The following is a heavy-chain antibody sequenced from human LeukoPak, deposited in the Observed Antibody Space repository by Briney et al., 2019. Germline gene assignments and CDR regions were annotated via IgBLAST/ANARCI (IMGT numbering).Heavy chain of an antibody. CDR3: ARRRGTTMIVVEPTPHGY. D-gene: IGHD3-22*01. CDR2: MNPNSGNT. Sequence: GASVKVSCKASGYTFTSYDINWVRQATGQGLEWMGWMNPNSGNTGYAQKFQGRVTMTRNTSISTAYMELSSLRSEDTAVYYCARRRGTTMIVVEPTPHGYWSQGTLVTVSS. J-gene: IGHJ4*02. CDR1: GYTFTSYD. V-gene: IGHV1-8*01.